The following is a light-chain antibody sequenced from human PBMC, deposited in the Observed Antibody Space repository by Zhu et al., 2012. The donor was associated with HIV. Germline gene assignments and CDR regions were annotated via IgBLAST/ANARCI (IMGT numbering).Light chain of an antibody. V-gene: IGKV1-5*03. J-gene: IGKJ4*01. CDR2: KAS. CDR1: QSIHNR. CDR3: QQYKSYPVT. Sequence: DVQMTQSPSTLSASVGERVSITCRASQSIHNRVAWYQQKPGKAPKLLIYKASSLESGVPSRISGGGSGTEFTLTISSLQPDDFAIYYCQQYKSYPVTFGGGTKVEIK.